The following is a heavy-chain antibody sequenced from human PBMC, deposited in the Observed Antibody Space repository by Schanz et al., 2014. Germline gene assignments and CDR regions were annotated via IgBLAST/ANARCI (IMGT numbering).Heavy chain of an antibody. CDR3: ARDRGRGDLPGDI. J-gene: IGHJ3*02. D-gene: IGHD4-17*01. CDR2: ISYSGST. CDR1: GGSIRSYF. Sequence: QVQLQESGPGLLKPSETLSLTCTVSGGSIRSYFWSWIRQPPGKGLEWIGFISYSGSTYYNPSLKSRVTISVDTSKNQFSLNLSSATAADTAVYYCARDRGRGDLPGDIWGQGTMVTVSS. V-gene: IGHV4-59*12.